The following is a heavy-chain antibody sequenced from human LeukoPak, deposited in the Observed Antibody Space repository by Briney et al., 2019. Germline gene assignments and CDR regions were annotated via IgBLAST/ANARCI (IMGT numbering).Heavy chain of an antibody. CDR3: ARANRGYSYGSFDY. D-gene: IGHD5-18*01. J-gene: IGHJ4*02. CDR2: ISSSSSTI. CDR1: GFTFSSYS. V-gene: IGHV3-48*04. Sequence: GGSLRLSCAASGFTFSSYSMNWVRQAPGKGLEWVSYISSSSSTIYYADSVKGRFTISRDNAKNSLYLQMNSLRAEDTAVYYCARANRGYSYGSFDYWGQGTLVTVSS.